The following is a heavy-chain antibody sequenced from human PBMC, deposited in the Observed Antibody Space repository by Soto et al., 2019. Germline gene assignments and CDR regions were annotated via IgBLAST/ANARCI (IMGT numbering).Heavy chain of an antibody. V-gene: IGHV1-8*01. D-gene: IGHD6-13*01. CDR1: GYTFTSYD. CDR3: ARERSAACTGWFAP. Sequence: QVQLVQSGAEVKKPGASVKVSCKASGYTFTSYDINWVRQATGQGLEWMGWMNPNSGNTDYAQKFQGRVTMTRNTSISTAYRELSSLGSADTDVSCCARERSAACTGWFAPLGQGTLVTVSS. J-gene: IGHJ5*02. CDR2: MNPNSGNT.